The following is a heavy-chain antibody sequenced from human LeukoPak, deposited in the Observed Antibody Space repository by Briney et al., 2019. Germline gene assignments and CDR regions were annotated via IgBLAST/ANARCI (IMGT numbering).Heavy chain of an antibody. D-gene: IGHD3-22*01. CDR2: IYYSGST. J-gene: IGHJ3*02. CDR1: GGSISGSSYY. CDR3: ARLHADYYDSSGPRDAFDI. V-gene: IGHV4-39*01. Sequence: SETLSLTCTVSGGSISGSSYYWGWIRQPPGKGLEWIGSIYYSGSTYYNPSLKSRVTISVDTSKNQFSLRLSSVTATDTAVYYCARLHADYYDSSGPRDAFDIWGQGTMVTVSS.